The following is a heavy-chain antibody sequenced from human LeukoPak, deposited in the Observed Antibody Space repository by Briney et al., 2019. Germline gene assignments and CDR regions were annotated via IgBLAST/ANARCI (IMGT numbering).Heavy chain of an antibody. CDR1: GGSFSGYY. V-gene: IGHV4-34*01. J-gene: IGHJ4*02. Sequence: SETLSLTCAAYGGSFSGYYWSWIRQPPGKGLEWIGEINHSGSTNYNPSLKSRVTISVDTSKNQFSLELSSVTAADTAVYYCARGPGYGDYVVDYWGQGTLVTVSS. CDR2: INHSGST. CDR3: ARGPGYGDYVVDY. D-gene: IGHD4-17*01.